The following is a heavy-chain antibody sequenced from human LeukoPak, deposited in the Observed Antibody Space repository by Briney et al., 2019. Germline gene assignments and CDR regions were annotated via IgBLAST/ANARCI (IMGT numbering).Heavy chain of an antibody. CDR2: IKEDGSEK. J-gene: IGHJ4*02. V-gene: IGHV3-7*01. CDR3: ARDGMGAPPEDY. CDR1: GFTFSSYS. D-gene: IGHD1-26*01. Sequence: GGSLRLSCAASGFTFSSYSMNWVRQAPGKGLEWAANIKEDGSEKNYVDSVKGRFTISRDNAKNSLYLQLNSLRAEDTAVYYCARDGMGAPPEDYWGQGTLVTVSS.